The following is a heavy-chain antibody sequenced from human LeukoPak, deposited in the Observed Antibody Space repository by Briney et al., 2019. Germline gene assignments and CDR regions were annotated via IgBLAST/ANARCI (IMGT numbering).Heavy chain of an antibody. V-gene: IGHV3-53*01. Sequence: GSLRLSCAASGFTVSSNYMSWVRQAPGKGLEWVSLIYSGGSTYYADSVKGRFTISRDNSMNTLYLQMNSLRAEDTAVYYCAKGAAAAAPYYFDYWGQGTLVTVSS. CDR1: GFTVSSNY. CDR2: IYSGGST. J-gene: IGHJ4*02. D-gene: IGHD6-13*01. CDR3: AKGAAAAAPYYFDY.